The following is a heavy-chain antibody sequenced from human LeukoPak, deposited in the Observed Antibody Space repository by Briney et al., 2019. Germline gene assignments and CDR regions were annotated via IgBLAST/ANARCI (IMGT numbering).Heavy chain of an antibody. Sequence: SETLSLTCAVYGGSFSGYYWSWIRQPPGKGLEWIGEINHSGSTNYNPSLKSRVTISVDTSKNQFSLKLSSVTAADTAVYYCARRRVLWFGDAFDIWGQGTMVTVSS. CDR2: INHSGST. CDR1: GGSFSGYY. CDR3: ARRRVLWFGDAFDI. V-gene: IGHV4-34*01. J-gene: IGHJ3*02. D-gene: IGHD3-10*01.